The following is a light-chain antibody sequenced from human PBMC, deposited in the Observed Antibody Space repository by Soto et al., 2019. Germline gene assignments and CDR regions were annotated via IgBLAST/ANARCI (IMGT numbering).Light chain of an antibody. CDR2: EVN. V-gene: IGLV2-14*01. CDR3: TAYTNAATSV. Sequence: QSALTQPASVSGSPGQSITLSCTGTSSDVGAYNFVSWYQQRPGKAPQLMISEVNKRPSVLSDRFSGSKSGNTASLTTSRLKAEDEADYYRTAYTNAATSVFGTGTKAPVL. CDR1: SSDVGAYNF. J-gene: IGLJ1*01.